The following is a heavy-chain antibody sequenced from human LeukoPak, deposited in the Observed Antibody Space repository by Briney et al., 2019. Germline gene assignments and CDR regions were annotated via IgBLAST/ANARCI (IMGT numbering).Heavy chain of an antibody. D-gene: IGHD4-17*01. CDR2: IYYSGST. Sequence: KPSXTLSLTCTVSGGSISSSSYYWGWIRQPPGKGLEWIGSIYYSGSTYYNPSLKSRVTISVNTSKNQFSLKLSSVTAADTAVYYCARTTTVTTFDYWGQGTLVTVSS. CDR1: GGSISSSSYY. V-gene: IGHV4-39*01. CDR3: ARTTTVTTFDY. J-gene: IGHJ4*02.